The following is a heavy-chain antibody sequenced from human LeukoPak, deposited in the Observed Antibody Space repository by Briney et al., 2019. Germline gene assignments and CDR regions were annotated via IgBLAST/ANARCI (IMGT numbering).Heavy chain of an antibody. D-gene: IGHD3-22*01. CDR1: GFTFSSYA. J-gene: IGHJ4*02. Sequence: GGSLRLSCAASGFTFSSYAMSWVRQAPGKGLEWVSAISGSGGSTYYADSVKGRFTISRDNSKNTLYLQMNSLRAGDTAVYYCAKEGLNYYDSSGYYDYWGQGTLVTVSS. CDR3: AKEGLNYYDSSGYYDY. V-gene: IGHV3-23*01. CDR2: ISGSGGST.